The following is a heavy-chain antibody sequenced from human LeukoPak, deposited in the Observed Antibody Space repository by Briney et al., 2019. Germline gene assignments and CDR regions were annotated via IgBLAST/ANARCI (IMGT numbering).Heavy chain of an antibody. V-gene: IGHV4-34*01. CDR2: IDHSGST. J-gene: IGHJ4*02. Sequence: PSETLSLTCAVYGGSFSGYYWSWIRQPPGKGLEWIGEIDHSGSTNYNPSLKSRVTISVDTSKNQFSLKLSSVTAADTAVYYCARVWDGDYVIDHWGQGTLVTVSS. D-gene: IGHD4-17*01. CDR3: ARVWDGDYVIDH. CDR1: GGSFSGYY.